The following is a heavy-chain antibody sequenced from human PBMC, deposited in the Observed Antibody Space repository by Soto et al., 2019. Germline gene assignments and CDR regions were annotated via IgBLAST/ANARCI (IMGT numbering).Heavy chain of an antibody. CDR3: ARRSSSSPESIDY. CDR2: IYPGDSDT. V-gene: IGHV5-51*01. J-gene: IGHJ4*02. CDR1: GYSFTSYW. Sequence: PGESLKISCKGSGYSFTSYWIGWVRQMPGKGLEWMGIIYPGDSDTRYSPSFQGQVTISADKPISTAYLQWSSLKASDTAMYYCARRSSSSPESIDYWGQGTMVTVSS. D-gene: IGHD6-6*01.